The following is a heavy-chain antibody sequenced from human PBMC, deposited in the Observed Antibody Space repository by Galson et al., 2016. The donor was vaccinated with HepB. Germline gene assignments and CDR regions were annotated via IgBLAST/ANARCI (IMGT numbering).Heavy chain of an antibody. V-gene: IGHV3-15*01. Sequence: SLRLSCAGSGFTFSDAWMSWLRQTPGKGLEWVGRIKSETHGGTTDYAAPVKGRFTMSRDDSQNTLFLQMNSLKTEDTAVYYCATEGGYDELSLYYFEHWGQGTLVSVSS. CDR2: IKSETHGGTT. CDR1: GFTFSDAW. CDR3: ATEGGYDELSLYYFEH. D-gene: IGHD5-12*01. J-gene: IGHJ4*02.